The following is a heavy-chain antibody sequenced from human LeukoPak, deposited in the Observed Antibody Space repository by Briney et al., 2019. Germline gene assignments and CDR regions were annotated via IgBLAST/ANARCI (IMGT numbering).Heavy chain of an antibody. CDR1: GFTFSSYA. J-gene: IGHJ3*02. Sequence: PGGSLRLSCAASGFTFSSYAMTWVRQAPGKGPEWISAISGSAYSTSYADSVKGRFTISRDNSKNTLYLQMNSLRAEDTAIYYCARNTSGFKLGDAFDIWGQGTMVTVSS. CDR3: ARNTSGFKLGDAFDI. CDR2: ISGSAYST. V-gene: IGHV3-23*01. D-gene: IGHD3-22*01.